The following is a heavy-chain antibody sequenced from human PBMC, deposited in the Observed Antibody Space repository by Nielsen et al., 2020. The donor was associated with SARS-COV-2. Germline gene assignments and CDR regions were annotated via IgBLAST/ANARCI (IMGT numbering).Heavy chain of an antibody. CDR3: ARRGGDYDSSGYYYAFDI. CDR2: IDHSGST. J-gene: IGHJ3*02. V-gene: IGHV4-34*01. Sequence: SETLSLTCAVYGESFSGYYWSWIRQPPGKGLEWIGEIDHSGSTNYNPSLKSRVTISVDTSKNQFSLKLSSVTAADTAVYYCARRGGDYDSSGYYYAFDIWGQGTMVTVSS. D-gene: IGHD3-22*01. CDR1: GESFSGYY.